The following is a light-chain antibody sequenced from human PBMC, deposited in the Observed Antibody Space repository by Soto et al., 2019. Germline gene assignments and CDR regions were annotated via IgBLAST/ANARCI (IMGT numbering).Light chain of an antibody. CDR1: QSVSINY. Sequence: EIVLTQSPGTLSLSPGERATLSCRASQSVSINYLAWYQQKPGQAPRLLIYGASSRATGIPDRFSGSGSGTDFTLTISRLEPEDFAVYYCHQYANSHRTFGQGTKVEIK. V-gene: IGKV3-20*01. CDR3: HQYANSHRT. CDR2: GAS. J-gene: IGKJ1*01.